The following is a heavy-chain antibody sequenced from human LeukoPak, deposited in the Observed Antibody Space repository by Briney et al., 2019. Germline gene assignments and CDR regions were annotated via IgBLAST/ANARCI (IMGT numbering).Heavy chain of an antibody. D-gene: IGHD2-2*01. CDR1: GFTFSSHW. CDR3: ARARCCGSNWYAAAFDV. Sequence: GGSLRLSCAASGFTFSSHWMSWVRQAPGKGLEWVANIKQNGLEKYYVDSVKGRFSISRDNATSSLYLQMDSLIAEDTAPYYCARARCCGSNWYAAAFDVCGQGTVVTVSS. CDR2: IKQNGLEK. J-gene: IGHJ3*01. V-gene: IGHV3-7*01.